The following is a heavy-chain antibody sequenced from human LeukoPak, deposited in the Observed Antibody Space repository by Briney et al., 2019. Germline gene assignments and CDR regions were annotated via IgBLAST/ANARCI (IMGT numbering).Heavy chain of an antibody. CDR3: ARSITMIVVEY. J-gene: IGHJ4*02. CDR1: GGSISSGDYY. Sequence: SETLSLTCTVSGGSISSGDYYWSWIRQPPGKGLEWIGYIYYSGSTYYNPSLKSRVTISVDTSKNQFSLKLSSVTAADTAVYYCARSITMIVVEYWGQGTLVTVSS. V-gene: IGHV4-30-4*01. CDR2: IYYSGST. D-gene: IGHD3-22*01.